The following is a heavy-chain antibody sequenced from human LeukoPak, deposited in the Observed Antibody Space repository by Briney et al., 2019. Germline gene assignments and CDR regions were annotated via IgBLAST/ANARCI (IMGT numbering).Heavy chain of an antibody. J-gene: IGHJ4*02. CDR3: ARGTTGPTSFDY. CDR2: INAGNGNT. Sequence: ASVKVSCKASGYTFTSYAMHWVRQAPGQRLEWMGWINAGNGNTKYSQKFQGRVTITRDTSASTAYMELSSLRSEDTAVYYCARGTTGPTSFDYWGQGTLVTVSS. D-gene: IGHD4-11*01. CDR1: GYTFTSYA. V-gene: IGHV1-3*01.